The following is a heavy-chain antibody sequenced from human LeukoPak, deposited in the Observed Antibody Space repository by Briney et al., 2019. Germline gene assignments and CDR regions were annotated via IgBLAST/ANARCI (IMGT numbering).Heavy chain of an antibody. V-gene: IGHV5-51*01. Sequence: GESLKISCEGHGYSFAKFWIAWVRQMPGKGLDFMGIIYPDDPEPKYSPSFQGQVTISADKSISTAYLQWSSLKASDTAMYYCARQDRPFYGGSIDYWGQGTLVTVSS. CDR1: GYSFAKFW. D-gene: IGHD4-23*01. CDR3: ARQDRPFYGGSIDY. CDR2: IYPDDPEP. J-gene: IGHJ4*02.